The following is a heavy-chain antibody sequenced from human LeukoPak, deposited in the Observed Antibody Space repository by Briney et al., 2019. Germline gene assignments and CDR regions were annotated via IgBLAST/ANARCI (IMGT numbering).Heavy chain of an antibody. Sequence: SETLSLTCAVYGGSFSGYYWSWIRQPPGKGLEWIGEINHSGSTNYNPSLKSRVTMSVDTSKNQFSLKLSSVTAADTAVYYCARDEYYYDSSGRHSFDYWGQGTLVTVSS. V-gene: IGHV4-34*01. J-gene: IGHJ4*02. CDR2: INHSGST. CDR1: GGSFSGYY. D-gene: IGHD3-22*01. CDR3: ARDEYYYDSSGRHSFDY.